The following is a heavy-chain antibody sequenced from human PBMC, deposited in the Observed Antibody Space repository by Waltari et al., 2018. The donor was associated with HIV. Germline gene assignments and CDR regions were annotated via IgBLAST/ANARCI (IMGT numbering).Heavy chain of an antibody. V-gene: IGHV4-39*01. CDR3: ARHSLTYYYDSSGYSVAFDY. D-gene: IGHD3-22*01. CDR1: GGSISSSSYY. CDR2: IHYSGST. Sequence: QLQLQESGSGLVKPSETLSLTCPVSGGSISSSSYYWGWIPQPPGKGLEWSGSIHYSGSTYYNPALKSRVTISVDTSKNQFSLKLSSVTAADTAVYYCARHSLTYYYDSSGYSVAFDYWGQGTLVTVSS. J-gene: IGHJ4*02.